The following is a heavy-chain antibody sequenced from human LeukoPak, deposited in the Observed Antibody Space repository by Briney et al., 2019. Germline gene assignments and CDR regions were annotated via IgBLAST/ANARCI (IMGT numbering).Heavy chain of an antibody. CDR3: TRDLLMTTVDY. CDR2: SRNKPNSYTT. J-gene: IGHJ4*02. CDR1: GFTLSDHY. D-gene: IGHD4-17*01. V-gene: IGHV3-72*01. Sequence: GGSLRLSCAASGFTLSDHYVDWVRQAPGKGLEWVGRSRNKPNSYTTLYAASVKGRFTISRDDSKNSVYLQMSSLKTEDTAVYYCTRDLLMTTVDYWGQGTLVTVSS.